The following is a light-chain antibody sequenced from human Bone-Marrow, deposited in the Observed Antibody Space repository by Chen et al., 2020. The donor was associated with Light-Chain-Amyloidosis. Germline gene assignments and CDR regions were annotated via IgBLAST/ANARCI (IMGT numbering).Light chain of an antibody. J-gene: IGLJ1*01. CDR2: EVT. Sequence: QSALTQPASVSGSPGQSITISCTGTSSDVGGGNHVSWYQQNPEKAPKLMIYEVTNRPSWVPDRFSGSKSDSTASLTISGLQTEDEADYFCSSYTITNTLVFVSGTRVTVL. CDR3: SSYTITNTLV. CDR1: SSDVGGGNH. V-gene: IGLV2-14*01.